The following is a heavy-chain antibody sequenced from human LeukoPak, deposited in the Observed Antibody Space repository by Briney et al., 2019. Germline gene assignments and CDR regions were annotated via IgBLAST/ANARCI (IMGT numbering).Heavy chain of an antibody. Sequence: SETLSLTCTVSGGSISSGGYYWSWIRQHPGKGLEWIGYIYYSGSTYYNPSLKSRVTISVDTSKNQFSLKLSSVTAADTAVYYCARGEYYDSSGYYHYWGQGTLDTVSS. D-gene: IGHD3-22*01. CDR1: GGSISSGGYY. J-gene: IGHJ4*02. V-gene: IGHV4-31*03. CDR2: IYYSGST. CDR3: ARGEYYDSSGYYHY.